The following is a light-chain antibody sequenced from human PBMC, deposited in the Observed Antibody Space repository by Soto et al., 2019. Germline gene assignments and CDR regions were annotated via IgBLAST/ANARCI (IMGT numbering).Light chain of an antibody. J-gene: IGKJ1*01. CDR2: AAS. Sequence: IHMTQSPSTLSSSVGDRVTITVLASQGISSYLAWYQQKPGKAPKLLIYAASTLQSGVPSRFSGSGSGTDFTLTISCLQSEDYATYYCQQYYSYPQTFGQGTKVDI. CDR3: QQYYSYPQT. CDR1: QGISSY. V-gene: IGKV1-8*01.